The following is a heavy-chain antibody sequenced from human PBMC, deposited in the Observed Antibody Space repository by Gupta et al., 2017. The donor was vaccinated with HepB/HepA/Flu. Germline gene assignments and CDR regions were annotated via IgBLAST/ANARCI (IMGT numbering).Heavy chain of an antibody. J-gene: IGHJ4*02. CDR2: INPNSGGT. D-gene: IGHD6-6*01. CDR3: AREPNSSSALPREFDY. V-gene: IGHV1-2*02. Sequence: QVQLVQSGAEVKKPGASVKVSCKASGYTFTGYYMHWVRQAPGQGLEWMGWINPNSGGTNYAQKFQGRVTMTRDTSISTAYMELSRLRSDDTAVYYCAREPNSSSALPREFDYWGQGTLVTVSS. CDR1: GYTFTGYY.